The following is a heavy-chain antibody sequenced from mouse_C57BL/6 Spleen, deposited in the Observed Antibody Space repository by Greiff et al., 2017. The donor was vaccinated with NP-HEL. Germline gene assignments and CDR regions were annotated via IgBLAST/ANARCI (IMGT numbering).Heavy chain of an antibody. V-gene: IGHV1-52*01. CDR1: GYTFTSYW. D-gene: IGHD1-1*01. CDR2: IDPSDSET. CDR3: ALYYYGSSRYYAMDY. Sequence: VQLQQPGAELVRPGSSVKLSCKASGYTFTSYWMHWVKQRPIQGLEWIGNIDPSDSETHYNQKFKDKATLTVDKSSSTAYMQLSSLTSEDSAVYYCALYYYGSSRYYAMDYWGQGTSVTVSS. J-gene: IGHJ4*01.